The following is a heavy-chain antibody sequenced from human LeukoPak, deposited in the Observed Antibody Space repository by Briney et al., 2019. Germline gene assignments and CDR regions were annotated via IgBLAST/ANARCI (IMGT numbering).Heavy chain of an antibody. Sequence: PGGSLRLSCAASGFTFSSYAMHWVRQAPGKGLEWVAVISYDGSNKYYADSVKGRFTISRDNSKNTLYLQMNSLRAEDTAVYYCARDRFEAYGDTELGYWGQGTLVTVSS. D-gene: IGHD4-17*01. CDR3: ARDRFEAYGDTELGY. CDR2: ISYDGSNK. CDR1: GFTFSSYA. J-gene: IGHJ4*02. V-gene: IGHV3-30*04.